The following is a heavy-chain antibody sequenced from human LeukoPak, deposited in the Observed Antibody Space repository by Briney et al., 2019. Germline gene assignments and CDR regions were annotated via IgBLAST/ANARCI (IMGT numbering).Heavy chain of an antibody. Sequence: SETLSLTCNVSGGSISSYNWNWIRQPPGKGLEWIGYISAIGSTSYNPSLRSRIIISVDKSESQFSLRMSSVTAADTAVYYCARRLGGASGSYWFDPWGQGTLVTVSS. V-gene: IGHV4-4*09. CDR1: GGSISSYN. CDR3: ARRLGGASGSYWFDP. CDR2: ISAIGST. D-gene: IGHD1-26*01. J-gene: IGHJ5*02.